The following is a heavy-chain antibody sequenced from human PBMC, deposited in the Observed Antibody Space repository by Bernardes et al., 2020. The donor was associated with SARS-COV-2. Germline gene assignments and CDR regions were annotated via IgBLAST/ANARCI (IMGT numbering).Heavy chain of an antibody. V-gene: IGHV4-39*01. D-gene: IGHD1-26*01. CDR3: ARLKVGATTSFDY. CDR1: GGPISSSSYY. J-gene: IGHJ4*02. CDR2: IYYSGST. Sequence: SETLSLTCTVSGGPISSSSYYWGWIRQPPGKGLEWIGSIYYSGSTYYNPSLKSRVTISVDTSKNQFSLKLSSVTAADTAVYYCARLKVGATTSFDYWGQGTLVTVSS.